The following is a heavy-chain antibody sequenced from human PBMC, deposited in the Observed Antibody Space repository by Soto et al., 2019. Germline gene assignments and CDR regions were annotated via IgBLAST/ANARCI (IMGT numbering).Heavy chain of an antibody. V-gene: IGHV3-30*03. CDR1: GFTFSSYG. J-gene: IGHJ4*02. CDR3: ATASVSDIVVVPAAIPYYVDY. Sequence: QVQLVESGGGVVQPGRALRLSCAASGFTFSSYGMHGVRQAPGKGLEWVAVISYDGSNKYYADSVKGRFTISIDNSKNTLYLQMNSLRAEDSAVYYCATASVSDIVVVPAAIPYYVDYWGQGTLVTVSS. D-gene: IGHD2-2*01. CDR2: ISYDGSNK.